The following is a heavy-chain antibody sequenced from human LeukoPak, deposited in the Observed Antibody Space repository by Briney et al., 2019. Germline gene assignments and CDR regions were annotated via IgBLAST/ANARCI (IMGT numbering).Heavy chain of an antibody. J-gene: IGHJ6*02. CDR1: GYTFANNS. Sequence: GTSVKVSCKASGYTFANNSISWVRQATGQGLEWMGWMNPNSGNTGYAQKFQGRVTMTRNTSISTAYMELSSLRSEDTAVYYCARGGTGYYGEIYYYYYYGMDVWGQGTTVTVSS. CDR2: MNPNSGNT. V-gene: IGHV1-8*02. CDR3: ARGGTGYYGEIYYYYYYGMDV. D-gene: IGHD3/OR15-3a*01.